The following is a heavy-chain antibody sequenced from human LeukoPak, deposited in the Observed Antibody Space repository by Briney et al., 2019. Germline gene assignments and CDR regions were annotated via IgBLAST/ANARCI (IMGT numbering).Heavy chain of an antibody. V-gene: IGHV3-15*01. Sequence: PGGSLRLSCAASGFSFMNAWMIWVRQAPGKGLEWVGRIKSNADGGTPDYAAPARGRFTISRDDSKNTLYLQMNSLKTEDTAIYYCTTFYHEYSPYWGRGTLVTVSS. CDR1: GFSFMNAW. CDR3: TTFYHEYSPY. D-gene: IGHD2/OR15-2a*01. CDR2: IKSNADGGTP. J-gene: IGHJ4*02.